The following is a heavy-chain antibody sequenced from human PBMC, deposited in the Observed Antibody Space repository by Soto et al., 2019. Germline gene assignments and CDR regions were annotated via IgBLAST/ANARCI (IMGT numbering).Heavy chain of an antibody. D-gene: IGHD2-15*01. Sequence: SETLSLTCAVYGGSFSGYYWSWIRQPPGKGLEWIGEINHSGSTNYNPSLKSRVTISVDTSKNQFSLKLSSVTAADTAVYYCARAPGVVAARGLPYWGQGTLVTVS. J-gene: IGHJ4*02. CDR3: ARAPGVVAARGLPY. V-gene: IGHV4-34*01. CDR1: GGSFSGYY. CDR2: INHSGST.